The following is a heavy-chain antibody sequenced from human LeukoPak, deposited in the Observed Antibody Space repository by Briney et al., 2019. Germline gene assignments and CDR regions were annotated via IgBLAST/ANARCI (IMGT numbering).Heavy chain of an antibody. Sequence: GGSLRLSCAASGFTFSSYAMSWVRQAPGKGLEWVSAISGSGSSTYYADSVKGRFTISRDNSKNTLYLQMNSLRAEDTAVYYCAKEDRRITIFGVVTNWFDPWGQGTLVTVSS. J-gene: IGHJ5*02. D-gene: IGHD3-3*01. CDR1: GFTFSSYA. V-gene: IGHV3-23*01. CDR2: ISGSGSST. CDR3: AKEDRRITIFGVVTNWFDP.